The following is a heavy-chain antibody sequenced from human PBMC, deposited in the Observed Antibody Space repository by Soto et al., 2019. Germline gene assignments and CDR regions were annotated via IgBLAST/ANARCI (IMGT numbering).Heavy chain of an antibody. CDR1: GFTFSSYA. Sequence: GGSLRLSCAASGFTFSSYAMHWVRQSPGKGLEWVAVISYDGSNKYYADSVKGRFTISRDNSKNTLYLQMNSLRAEDTAVYYCARDRARIQLWLRIDYYYGMDVWGQGTTVTVSS. CDR3: ARDRARIQLWLRIDYYYGMDV. D-gene: IGHD5-18*01. V-gene: IGHV3-30-3*01. J-gene: IGHJ6*02. CDR2: ISYDGSNK.